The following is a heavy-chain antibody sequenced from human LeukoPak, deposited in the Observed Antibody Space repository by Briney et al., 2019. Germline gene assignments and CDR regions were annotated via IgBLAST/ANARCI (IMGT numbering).Heavy chain of an antibody. CDR3: ARGYCSSTSCYFLHYYYYGMDV. V-gene: IGHV1-2*02. J-gene: IGHJ6*02. CDR2: INPNSGGT. Sequence: ASVKVSCKASGYTFTGYYMHWVRQAPGQGLEWMGWINPNSGGTNYAQKFHGRVTMTRNTSISTAYMELSRLRSDDTAVYYCARGYCSSTSCYFLHYYYYGMDVWGQGTTVTVSS. D-gene: IGHD2-2*01. CDR1: GYTFTGYY.